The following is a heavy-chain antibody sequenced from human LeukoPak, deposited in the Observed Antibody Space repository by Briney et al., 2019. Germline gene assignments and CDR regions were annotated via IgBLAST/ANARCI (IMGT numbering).Heavy chain of an antibody. CDR1: GFTFSRYS. CDR3: ARGLAPRTNWFDP. Sequence: PGGSLRLSCAASGFTFSRYSMNWVRQAPGKGLEWVSSISDDGKYIYYADSVKGRFSISRDNAKSSLYLQMNSLRAEDTAVYYCARGLAPRTNWFDPWGQGTLVTVSS. J-gene: IGHJ5*02. V-gene: IGHV3-21*01. D-gene: IGHD1-14*01. CDR2: ISDDGKYI.